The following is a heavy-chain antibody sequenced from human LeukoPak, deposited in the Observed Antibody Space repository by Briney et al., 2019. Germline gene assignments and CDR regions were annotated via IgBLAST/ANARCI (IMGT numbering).Heavy chain of an antibody. J-gene: IGHJ4*02. CDR1: EFIFGAYW. Sequence: GGSLTLSCAGSEFIFGAYWMTWVRQAPGKGLEWVAHINQDGSETYYMDSVKGRFTISRDNAKKSVFLQMNSLTAEDTALYYCVRSLQKFGTRDYWGEGTLVTVSS. V-gene: IGHV3-7*01. D-gene: IGHD3-10*01. CDR3: VRSLQKFGTRDY. CDR2: INQDGSET.